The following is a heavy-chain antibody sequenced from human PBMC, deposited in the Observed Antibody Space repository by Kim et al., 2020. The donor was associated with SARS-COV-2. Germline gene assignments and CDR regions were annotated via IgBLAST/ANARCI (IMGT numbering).Heavy chain of an antibody. D-gene: IGHD2-21*01. J-gene: IGHJ4*02. CDR2: TSYGGTS. V-gene: IGHV4-39*01. CDR3: AGSKSRIVRFGLLTIVYYFVF. CDR1: GGSIRSSDYY. Sequence: SETLSLTCTVSGGSIRSSDYYWGWIRQPPGKGLEWIGSTSYGGTSYSNPSIKSRISMSVDTKKNQFSLSLSSVTAADTVLYYCAGSKSRIVRFGLLTIVYYFVFWAQETRVTVSS.